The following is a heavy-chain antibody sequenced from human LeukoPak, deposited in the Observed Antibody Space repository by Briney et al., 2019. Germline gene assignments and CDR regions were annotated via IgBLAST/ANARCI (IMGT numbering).Heavy chain of an antibody. CDR3: ARDGRKRATEGDGLGPVVYYGMDF. J-gene: IGHJ6*04. D-gene: IGHD3-10*01. CDR1: GFTFSSYA. V-gene: IGHV3-30*04. CDR2: ISYDGSNK. Sequence: PGRSLRLSCAASGFTFSSYAMHWVRQAPGKGLEWLAVISYDGSNKYYADSVKGRFTISRDNSKNTLYLQMNSLRAEDTAVYYCARDGRKRATEGDGLGPVVYYGMDFWGKGTTVTVSS.